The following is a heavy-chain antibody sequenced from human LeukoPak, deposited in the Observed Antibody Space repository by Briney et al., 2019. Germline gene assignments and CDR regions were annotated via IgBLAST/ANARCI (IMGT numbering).Heavy chain of an antibody. CDR2: INQSGST. D-gene: IGHD3-10*01. CDR3: ARGHITMVRGARNWFDP. J-gene: IGHJ5*02. V-gene: IGHV4-34*01. Sequence: SETLSLTCAVYGGSFSGYYWSWIRQPPGKGLEWIGEINQSGSTNYNPSLKSRVTISVDTSRNQFSLKLSSVTAADTAVYYCARGHITMVRGARNWFDPWGQGTLVTVSS. CDR1: GGSFSGYY.